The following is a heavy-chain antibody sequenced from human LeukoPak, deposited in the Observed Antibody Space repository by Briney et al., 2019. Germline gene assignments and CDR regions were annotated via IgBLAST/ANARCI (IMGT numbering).Heavy chain of an antibody. Sequence: GTSLRLSCAASGFTFTSYGMHWVRQAPGKGLEWVALITYDGYYKYYSDSVKGRFTISSDTSKNTMYLQMNSLRAEDTAVYYCARDSYCGGDCYSSYFDYWGQGTLVTVSS. D-gene: IGHD2-21*02. CDR3: ARDSYCGGDCYSSYFDY. CDR2: ITYDGYYK. V-gene: IGHV3-30*03. J-gene: IGHJ4*02. CDR1: GFTFTSYG.